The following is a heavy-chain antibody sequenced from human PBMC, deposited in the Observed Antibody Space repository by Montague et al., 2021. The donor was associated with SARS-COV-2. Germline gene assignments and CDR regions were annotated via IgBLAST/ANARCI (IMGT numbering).Heavy chain of an antibody. D-gene: IGHD7-27*01. V-gene: IGHV6-1*01. Sequence: CAISGDSVSRNDIAWNWFRQSPSRGLEWLGRTFYRSEWNYHYADSVKSRITIDPDTSRNQVSLQLRSVTPEDTAVYFCARVRHLGRGMDDWGQGTTVTVSS. J-gene: IGHJ6*02. CDR2: TFYRSEWNY. CDR1: GDSVSRNDIA. CDR3: ARVRHLGRGMDD.